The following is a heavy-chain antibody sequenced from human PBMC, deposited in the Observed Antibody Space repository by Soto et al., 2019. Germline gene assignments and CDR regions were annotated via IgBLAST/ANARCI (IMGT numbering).Heavy chain of an antibody. CDR1: GFTFSSYA. Sequence: EVQLLESGGGLVQPGGSLRVSCVVSGFTFSSYAMSWVRQAPGKGLEWVSAISGSGGSTYYVDSVKGRFTISRDNSKNTLYLQMNSLRVDDTALYYCVKGYNSGWSLFDYWGQGTLVTVSS. CDR3: VKGYNSGWSLFDY. D-gene: IGHD6-19*01. V-gene: IGHV3-23*01. CDR2: ISGSGGST. J-gene: IGHJ4*02.